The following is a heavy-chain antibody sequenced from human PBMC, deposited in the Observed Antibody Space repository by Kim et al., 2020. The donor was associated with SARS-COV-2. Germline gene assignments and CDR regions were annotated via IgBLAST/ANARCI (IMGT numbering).Heavy chain of an antibody. J-gene: IGHJ4*02. D-gene: IGHD6-13*01. V-gene: IGHV4-34*01. CDR1: GGSFSGYY. CDR2: INHSGST. Sequence: SETLSLTCAVYGGSFSGYYWSWIRQPPGKGLEWIGEINHSGSTNYNPSLKSRVTISVDTSKNQFSLKLSSVTAADTAVYYCARGGGGSSSWDFDYWGQGT. CDR3: ARGGGGSSSWDFDY.